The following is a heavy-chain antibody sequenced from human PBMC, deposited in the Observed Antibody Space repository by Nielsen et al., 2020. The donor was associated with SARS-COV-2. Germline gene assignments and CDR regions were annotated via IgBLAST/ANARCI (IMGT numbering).Heavy chain of an antibody. V-gene: IGHV1-46*01. D-gene: IGHD6-19*01. CDR2: INPSGGST. J-gene: IGHJ4*02. CDR1: GYTFTSYY. Sequence: ASVKVACEASGYTFTSYYRHWVGQAPGQGLEWMGIINPSGGSTSYAQKFQGRVTMTRDTSTSTVYMELSSLRSEDTAVYYCARGGWLIQSPGDYWGQGTLVTVSS. CDR3: ARGGWLIQSPGDY.